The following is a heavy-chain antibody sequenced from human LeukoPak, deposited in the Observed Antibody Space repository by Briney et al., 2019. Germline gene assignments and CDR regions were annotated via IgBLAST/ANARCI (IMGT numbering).Heavy chain of an antibody. CDR1: GGTFSSYA. V-gene: IGHV1-69*01. CDR2: IIPIFGTA. Sequence: SVKVSCKASGGTFSSYAISWVRQAPGQGLEWMGRIIPIFGTANYAQTLQGRVTITADESTSTAYMELSSLRSEDTAVYYCASPLGSRTYYYYYMDVWGKGTTVTVSS. D-gene: IGHD1-1*01. CDR3: ASPLGSRTYYYYYMDV. J-gene: IGHJ6*03.